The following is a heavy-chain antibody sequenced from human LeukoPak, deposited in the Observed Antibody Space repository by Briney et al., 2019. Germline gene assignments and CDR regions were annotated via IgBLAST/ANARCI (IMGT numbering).Heavy chain of an antibody. J-gene: IGHJ4*02. CDR2: ISAYNGNT. CDR3: ATAGSELSSFDY. CDR1: GYTFTSYG. D-gene: IGHD3-16*02. Sequence: ASVKVSCKASGYTFTSYGISWVRQAPGQGLEWMGWISAYNGNTNYAQRLQGRVTMTEDTSTDTACMELSSLRSEDTAVYYCATAGSELSSFDYWGQGTLVTVSS. V-gene: IGHV1-18*01.